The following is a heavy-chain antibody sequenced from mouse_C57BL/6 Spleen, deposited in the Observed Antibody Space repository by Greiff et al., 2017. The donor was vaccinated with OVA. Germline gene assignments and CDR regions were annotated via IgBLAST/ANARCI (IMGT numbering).Heavy chain of an antibody. CDR2: INPNYGTT. V-gene: IGHV1-39*01. J-gene: IGHJ4*01. CDR3: SFLTTVVEDLYAMDY. Sequence: VHVKQSGPELVKPGASVKISCKASGYSFTDYNMNWVKQSNGKSLEWIGVINPNYGTTSYNQKFKGKATLTVDQSSSTAYMQLNSLTSEDSAVYYCSFLTTVVEDLYAMDYWGQGTSVTVSS. D-gene: IGHD1-1*01. CDR1: GYSFTDYN.